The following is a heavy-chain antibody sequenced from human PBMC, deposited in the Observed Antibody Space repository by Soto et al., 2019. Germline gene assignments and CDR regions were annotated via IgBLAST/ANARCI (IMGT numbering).Heavy chain of an antibody. CDR3: AREETGSMLRFDYYYYGMDV. CDR2: ISSSGSTI. D-gene: IGHD3-9*01. CDR1: GFTFSSYE. Sequence: EVQLVESGGGLVQPGGSLRLSCAASGFTFSSYEMNWVRQAPGKGLEWVSYISSSGSTIYYADSVKGRFTISRDNAKNSLYLQMNSLRAEDTAVYYCAREETGSMLRFDYYYYGMDVWGQGTTVTVSS. J-gene: IGHJ6*02. V-gene: IGHV3-48*03.